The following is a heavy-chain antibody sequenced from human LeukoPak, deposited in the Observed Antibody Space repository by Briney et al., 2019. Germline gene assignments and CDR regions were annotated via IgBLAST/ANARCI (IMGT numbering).Heavy chain of an antibody. V-gene: IGHV3-23*01. J-gene: IGHJ6*03. D-gene: IGHD3-22*01. CDR3: AKGSSYYYDSSGTYYYYYMDV. Sequence: GGSLRLSCAASGFTFSRYSMNWVRQAPGKGLEWVSAISGSGGSTYYADSVKGRFTISRDNSKNTLYLQMNSLRAEDTAVYYCAKGSSYYYDSSGTYYYYYMDVWGEGTTVTISS. CDR2: ISGSGGST. CDR1: GFTFSRYS.